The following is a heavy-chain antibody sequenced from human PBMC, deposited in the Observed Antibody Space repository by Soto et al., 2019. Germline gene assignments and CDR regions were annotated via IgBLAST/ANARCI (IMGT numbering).Heavy chain of an antibody. CDR3: ARTPFYSNYEHWFDP. Sequence: GASVKVSCKASGYTFTSYYMHWVRQAPGQGLEWMGIINPSGGSTSYAQKFQGRVTMTRYTSTSTVYMELSSLRSEDTAVYYCARTPFYSNYEHWFDPWGQGTLVTSPQ. CDR2: INPSGGST. CDR1: GYTFTSYY. J-gene: IGHJ5*02. D-gene: IGHD4-4*01. V-gene: IGHV1-46*03.